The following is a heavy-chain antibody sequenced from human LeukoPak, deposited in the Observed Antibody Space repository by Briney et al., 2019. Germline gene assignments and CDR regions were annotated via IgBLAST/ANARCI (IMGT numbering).Heavy chain of an antibody. D-gene: IGHD3-16*02. J-gene: IGHJ4*02. CDR3: ATEHYVWGSYRNPH. CDR1: GGSISSGSYY. Sequence: SETLSLTYTVSGGSISSGSYYWSWIRQPAGKGLEWIGRIYSSGSTNYNPSLKNRVTISVDTFKNQFSLKLSSVTAADTAVYYCATEHYVWGSYRNPHWGQGTLVTVSS. CDR2: IYSSGST. V-gene: IGHV4-61*02.